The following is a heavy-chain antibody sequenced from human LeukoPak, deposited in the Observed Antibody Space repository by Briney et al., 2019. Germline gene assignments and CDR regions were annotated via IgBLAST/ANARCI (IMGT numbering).Heavy chain of an antibody. CDR1: GYTFTSYY. CDR2: INPSGGST. V-gene: IGHV1-46*01. Sequence: ASVKVSCKASGYTFTSYYMHWVRQAPGQGLEWMGIINPSGGSTSYAQKFQGRVTMTRDTSTSTVYMELSSLRSEDTAVYYCARDSSRITMIVVVTTDNWFDHWGQGTLVTVSS. CDR3: ARDSSRITMIVVVTTDNWFDH. D-gene: IGHD3-22*01. J-gene: IGHJ5*02.